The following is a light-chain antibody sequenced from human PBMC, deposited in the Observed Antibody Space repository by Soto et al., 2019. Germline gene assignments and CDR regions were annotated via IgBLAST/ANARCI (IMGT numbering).Light chain of an antibody. J-gene: IGKJ2*01. Sequence: EIGLTQSPGTLSWSPGERATLSCRASQSVSSRYLAWYQQKPGQAPRLLIYGASSRATGIPDRFSGSGSGTDFTLTISSLETEDFAVYYFHQYGSAPPYTFGQVTKLEIK. V-gene: IGKV3-20*01. CDR2: GAS. CDR1: QSVSSRY. CDR3: HQYGSAPPYT.